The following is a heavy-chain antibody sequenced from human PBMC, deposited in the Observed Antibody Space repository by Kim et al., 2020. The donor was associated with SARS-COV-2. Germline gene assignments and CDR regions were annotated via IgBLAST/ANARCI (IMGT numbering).Heavy chain of an antibody. V-gene: IGHV1-8*01. J-gene: IGHJ5*02. D-gene: IGHD2-15*01. CDR1: GYTFTSYD. Sequence: ASVKVSCKASGYTFTSYDINWVRQATGQGLEWMGWKNPNSGNTGYAQKFQGRVTMTRNTSISTAYMELSSLRSEDTAVYYCARWVAATINWFDPWGQGTLVTVSS. CDR3: ARWVAATINWFDP. CDR2: KNPNSGNT.